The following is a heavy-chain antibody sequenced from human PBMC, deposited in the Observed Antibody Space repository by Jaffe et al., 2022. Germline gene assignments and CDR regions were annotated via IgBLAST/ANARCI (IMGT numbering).Heavy chain of an antibody. J-gene: IGHJ4*02. CDR1: GDSIRTNSYC. Sequence: QLQLQESGPGLVKPSETLSLTCTVSGDSIRTNSYCWGWIRQPPGKGLEWIGSSYYSGSTYYNPSLKSRATISVDTSKNQFSLKLRSVTATDTAVYYCARRTDYSSGWYVDYWGQGTLVTVSS. V-gene: IGHV4-39*01. D-gene: IGHD6-19*01. CDR2: SYYSGST. CDR3: ARRTDYSSGWYVDY.